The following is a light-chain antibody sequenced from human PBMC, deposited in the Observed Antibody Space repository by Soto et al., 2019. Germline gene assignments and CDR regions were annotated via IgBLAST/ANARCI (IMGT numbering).Light chain of an antibody. Sequence: QSALTQPPSVSGSPGQSVTISCTGASSDFGTYNRVSWYQQPPGTAPKLMIYEVSNRPSGVPDRFSGSKSGNTASLTISGLQAEDEADYYCSSYTSSSVVFGGGTTVTVL. V-gene: IGLV2-18*02. CDR3: SSYTSSSVV. CDR2: EVS. CDR1: SSDFGTYNR. J-gene: IGLJ2*01.